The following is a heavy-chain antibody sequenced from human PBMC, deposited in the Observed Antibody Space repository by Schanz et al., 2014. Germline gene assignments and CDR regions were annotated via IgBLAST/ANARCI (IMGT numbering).Heavy chain of an antibody. CDR2: IWSDGTNE. CDR3: AKGPYYYYYMDV. V-gene: IGHV3-33*08. Sequence: QVQLVESGGGLVKPGGSLRLSCAASGFTFGDYAMTWVRQAPGKGLEWVAVIWSDGTNEYYADSVKGRFTISGDSSKYTVYLQMNSLRADDTAVYYCAKGPYYYYYMDVWGNGTTVTVSS. CDR1: GFTFGDYA. J-gene: IGHJ6*03.